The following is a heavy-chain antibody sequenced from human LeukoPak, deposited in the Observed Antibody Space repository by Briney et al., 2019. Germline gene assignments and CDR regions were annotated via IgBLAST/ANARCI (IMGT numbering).Heavy chain of an antibody. Sequence: SETLSLTCTVSGGSISSYYWSWIRQPAGEGLEWIGRIFGSGSTNYNPSLKSRLTMSVDTSKNQFSLKLTSVTAADKAMYYCARGSGSYPPLDYWGQGTLVTVFS. D-gene: IGHD3-10*01. V-gene: IGHV4-4*07. CDR2: IFGSGST. CDR3: ARGSGSYPPLDY. J-gene: IGHJ4*02. CDR1: GGSISSYY.